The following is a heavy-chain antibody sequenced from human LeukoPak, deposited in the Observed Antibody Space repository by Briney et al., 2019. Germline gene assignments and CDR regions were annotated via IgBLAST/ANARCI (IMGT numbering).Heavy chain of an antibody. CDR3: TTDPSRDYGDYRGVDY. V-gene: IGHV3-15*01. CDR2: IKSKTDGGTT. J-gene: IGHJ4*02. Sequence: GGSLRLSCVGSGFTFSHAWMSWVRQAPGKGLEWVGRIKSKTDGGTTDYAAPVKGRFTISRDDSKNTLYLQMNSLKTEDTAVYYCTTDPSRDYGDYRGVDYWGQGTLVTVSS. CDR1: GFTFSHAW. D-gene: IGHD4-17*01.